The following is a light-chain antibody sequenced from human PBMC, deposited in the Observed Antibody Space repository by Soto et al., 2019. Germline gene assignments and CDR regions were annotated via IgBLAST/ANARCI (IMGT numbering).Light chain of an antibody. V-gene: IGKV3-15*01. CDR2: GAS. Sequence: EIVMTQSPATLSVSPGERATLSCRASQSISSNLAWYQQKPGPAPRLLIYGASTRATGIPARCSGSGSGTEFTLTISSLQSEDFAVYYCQQYNNWPPKYTFGQGTKLEIK. CDR1: QSISSN. CDR3: QQYNNWPPKYT. J-gene: IGKJ2*01.